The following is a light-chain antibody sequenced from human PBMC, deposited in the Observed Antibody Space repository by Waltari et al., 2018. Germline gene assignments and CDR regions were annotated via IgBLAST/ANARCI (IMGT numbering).Light chain of an antibody. CDR2: AAS. CDR1: QDMSNY. J-gene: IGKJ4*01. Sequence: EIQMTQSPSSLSTSVGDRVTITCQTSQDMSNYLNWYQKKPGKAPKLPIYAASHLETGVPSRFSGSGSGTNFTFPISSLQPEDIATYYCQQHDNLPLAFGGGTKVEIK. CDR3: QQHDNLPLA. V-gene: IGKV1-33*01.